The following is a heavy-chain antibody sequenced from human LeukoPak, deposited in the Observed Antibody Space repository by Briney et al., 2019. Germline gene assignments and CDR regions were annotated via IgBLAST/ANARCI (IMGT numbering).Heavy chain of an antibody. CDR3: ARSDYYDSSGYYNDY. CDR1: GYTFTGYW. Sequence: GESLKISCKSSGYTFTGYWIGWVRQMPGKGLEWMGIIYPGDSDTRYSPSFQGQVTISADKSISTAYLQWSSLKASDTAMYYCARSDYYDSSGYYNDYWGQGTLVTVSS. CDR2: IYPGDSDT. D-gene: IGHD3-22*01. J-gene: IGHJ4*02. V-gene: IGHV5-51*01.